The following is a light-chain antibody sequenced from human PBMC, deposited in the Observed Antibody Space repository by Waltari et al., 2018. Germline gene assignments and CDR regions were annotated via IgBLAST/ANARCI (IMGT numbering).Light chain of an antibody. J-gene: IGKJ2*03. CDR2: GAS. CDR1: QSVGTS. CDR3: QQYNDLMYS. V-gene: IGKV3-11*01. Sequence: IVMTQSPAKLSFSPGEAATLSCRASQSVGTSVAWYQQKFGQAPKLLVHGASFRASDIPDRFRGSGSGTDFTLTISSLEPEDVGIYHCQQYNDLMYSFGQGTKLEIK.